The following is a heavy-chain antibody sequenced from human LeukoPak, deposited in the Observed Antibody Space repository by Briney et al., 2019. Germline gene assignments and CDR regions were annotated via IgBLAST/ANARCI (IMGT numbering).Heavy chain of an antibody. CDR1: GYSFTNYW. Sequence: GESLKISCKGSGYSFTNYWISWVRQMPGKGLEWMGNIDPSDSYANYSPSFQGHVTISADKSISTAYLHWSGLKASDTAMYYCARRDRVVGSGSYSDWGQGTLVTVSS. CDR2: IDPSDSYA. V-gene: IGHV5-10-1*01. J-gene: IGHJ4*02. D-gene: IGHD3-10*01. CDR3: ARRDRVVGSGSYSD.